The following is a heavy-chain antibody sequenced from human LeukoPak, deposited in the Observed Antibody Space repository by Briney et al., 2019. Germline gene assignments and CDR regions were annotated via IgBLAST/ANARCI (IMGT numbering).Heavy chain of an antibody. Sequence: GASVKVSCKASGYTFTSYGISWVRQAPGQGLEWMGWICADNGNTNYAQKLQGRVTMTTDTSTSTAYMELRSLRSDDTAVYYCARSYHSSGYWKARFDYWGQGTLVTVSS. V-gene: IGHV1-18*01. CDR3: ARSYHSSGYWKARFDY. CDR2: ICADNGNT. D-gene: IGHD3-22*01. J-gene: IGHJ4*02. CDR1: GYTFTSYG.